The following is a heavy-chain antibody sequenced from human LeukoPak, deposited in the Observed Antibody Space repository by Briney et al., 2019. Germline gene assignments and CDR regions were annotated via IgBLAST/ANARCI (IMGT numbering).Heavy chain of an antibody. V-gene: IGHV4-30-2*01. J-gene: IGHJ5*02. CDR2: IYHSGST. CDR1: GGSINSGGYY. D-gene: IGHD3-10*01. CDR3: ARFYGSGSYRFDP. Sequence: TLCLTCTVSGGSINSGGYYWSWIRQPPGKGVEWIGYIYHSGSTYYNPSLKSRVTISVDRSKNQFPLKMSSLTAADTAVYYCARFYGSGSYRFDPWGQGTLVTVSS.